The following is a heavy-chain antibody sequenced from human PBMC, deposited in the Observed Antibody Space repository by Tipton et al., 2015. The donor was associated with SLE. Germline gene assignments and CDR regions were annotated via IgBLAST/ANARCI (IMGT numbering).Heavy chain of an antibody. CDR2: ISGSGGST. J-gene: IGHJ4*02. D-gene: IGHD6-19*01. CDR3: AKDKQWLVLYFDY. V-gene: IGHV3-23*01. Sequence: SLRLSCAASGFTFSSYAMSWVRQAPGKGLEWVSAISGSGGSTYYADSVKGRFTISRDNSKNTLYLQMNSLRAEDTAVYHCAKDKQWLVLYFDYWGQGTLVTVSS. CDR1: GFTFSSYA.